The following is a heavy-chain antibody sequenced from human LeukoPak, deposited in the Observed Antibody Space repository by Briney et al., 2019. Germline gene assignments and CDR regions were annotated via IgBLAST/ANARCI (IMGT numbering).Heavy chain of an antibody. CDR2: IIPIFGTA. D-gene: IGHD3-22*01. CDR3: ARDYYDSSGYGAFDI. Sequence: SVKVSCKASGGTFSSYAISWVRQAPGQGLEWMGGIIPIFGTANYAQKFQGRVTITTDESTSTAYMELSSLRSEDTAVYYCARDYYDSSGYGAFDIWGQGTMVAVSS. V-gene: IGHV1-69*05. CDR1: GGTFSSYA. J-gene: IGHJ3*02.